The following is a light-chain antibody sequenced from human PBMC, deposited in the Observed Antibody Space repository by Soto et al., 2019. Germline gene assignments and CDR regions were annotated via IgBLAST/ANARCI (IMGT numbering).Light chain of an antibody. CDR3: IHNNIYPWT. CDR1: QGIRND. Sequence: DIQMTQSPSSLSASXGDRVTITCRASQGIRNDLGWYQQKPGKASKRLIYAASSLKSGAPSRFSGSGTGTEFTLTISSLQSEDVTPYYSIHNNIYPWTLGQGTKVDSK. J-gene: IGKJ1*01. V-gene: IGKV1-17*01. CDR2: AAS.